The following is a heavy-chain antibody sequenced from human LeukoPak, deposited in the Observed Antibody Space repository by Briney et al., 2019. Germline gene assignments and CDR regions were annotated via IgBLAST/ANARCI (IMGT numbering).Heavy chain of an antibody. CDR3: ARQKVGSSSSFDY. CDR1: GFTFSSYA. Sequence: GSLRLSCAASGFTFSSYAMHWVRPAPGKGLEWGAVISYDGSNKYYADSVKGRFTISRDNSKNTLYLQMNSLRAEDTAVYYCARQKVGSSSSFDYWGQGTLVTVSS. D-gene: IGHD6-6*01. J-gene: IGHJ4*02. V-gene: IGHV3-30-3*01. CDR2: ISYDGSNK.